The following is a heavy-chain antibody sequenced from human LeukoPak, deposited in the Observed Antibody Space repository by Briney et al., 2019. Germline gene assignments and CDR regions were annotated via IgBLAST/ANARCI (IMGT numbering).Heavy chain of an antibody. CDR1: GYTFTGYY. J-gene: IGHJ4*02. Sequence: GASVKVSCKASGYTFTGYYMHWVRQAPGQGLEWMGIINPSGGSTSYAQKFQGRVTMTRDTSTSTVYMELSSLRSDDTAVYYCARDYHGSGSGALFDYWGQGTLVTVSS. CDR3: ARDYHGSGSGALFDY. D-gene: IGHD3-10*01. CDR2: INPSGGST. V-gene: IGHV1-46*01.